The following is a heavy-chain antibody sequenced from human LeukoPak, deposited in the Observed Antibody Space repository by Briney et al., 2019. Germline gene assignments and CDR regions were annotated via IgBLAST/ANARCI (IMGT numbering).Heavy chain of an antibody. CDR1: GDSISNYY. D-gene: IGHD3-10*01. Sequence: SETLSLTCTVSGDSISNYYWNWIRQPPGKGLQWIGYIYYTGSTNYNPSLESRVTISVDTSKNQFSLKLTSVTAADTAVYYCGGDSHGTDYWGQGTLVTVSS. CDR3: GGDSHGTDY. J-gene: IGHJ4*02. V-gene: IGHV4-59*01. CDR2: IYYTGST.